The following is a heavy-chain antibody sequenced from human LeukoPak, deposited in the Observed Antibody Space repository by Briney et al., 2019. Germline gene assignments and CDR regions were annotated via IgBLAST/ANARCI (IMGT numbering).Heavy chain of an antibody. CDR2: IYYSGST. D-gene: IGHD1-26*01. Sequence: SETLSLTCTVSGGSISSYYWSWIRQPPGKGLEWIGYIYYSGSTNYNPSLKSRVTISVDTSKNQLSLKLSSVTAADTAVYYCASGSYAHYYMDVWGKGTTVTVSS. CDR3: ASGSYAHYYMDV. V-gene: IGHV4-59*01. J-gene: IGHJ6*03. CDR1: GGSISSYY.